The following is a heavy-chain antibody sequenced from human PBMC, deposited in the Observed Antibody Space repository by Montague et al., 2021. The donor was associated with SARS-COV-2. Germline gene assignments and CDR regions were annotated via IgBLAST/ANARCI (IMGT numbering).Heavy chain of an antibody. J-gene: IGHJ6*02. Sequence: ETLSLTCDVYGGSFSSYWSWIRQPPGRGLEWVGQISHGGGTNYNPSLKSRVTISVDTSKNQVSLKLSSVTAAGTAVYYCASHCGGGRCYFGMDVWGQGTTVTVSS. D-gene: IGHD2-15*01. CDR3: ASHCGGGRCYFGMDV. CDR2: ISHGGGT. V-gene: IGHV4-34*01. CDR1: GGSFSSY.